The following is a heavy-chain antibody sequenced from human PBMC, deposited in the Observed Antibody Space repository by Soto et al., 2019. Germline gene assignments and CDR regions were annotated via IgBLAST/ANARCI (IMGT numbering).Heavy chain of an antibody. D-gene: IGHD1-7*01. CDR2: ISSDSTYM. V-gene: IGHV3-21*01. CDR3: AKDRSPPNWNYGRYYYGMDV. CDR1: GFTFSSYS. J-gene: IGHJ6*02. Sequence: PGGSLRLSCAASGFTFSSYSMNWVRQAPGRGLEWVSSISSDSTYMYYADSVKGRFTISRDNAKNSLYLQMNSLRADDTAVYYCAKDRSPPNWNYGRYYYGMDVCGEGTTVT.